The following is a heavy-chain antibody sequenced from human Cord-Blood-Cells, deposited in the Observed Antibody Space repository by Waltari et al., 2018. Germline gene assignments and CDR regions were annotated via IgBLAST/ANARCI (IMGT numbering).Heavy chain of an antibody. D-gene: IGHD1-1*01. Sequence: EVQLLEYGGGLVQPGGSLRLSCAASGFTFSSYAMSWVRQAPGKGMEWGLGIVGSSGNRYNEDSVRGRFTISRDKSKNTLYLQMKSQRAEDTAVYYCAILQDHAFDVWSQGTMVTVSS. V-gene: IGHV3-23*01. CDR2: IVGSSGNR. J-gene: IGHJ3*01. CDR3: AILQDHAFDV. CDR1: GFTFSSYA.